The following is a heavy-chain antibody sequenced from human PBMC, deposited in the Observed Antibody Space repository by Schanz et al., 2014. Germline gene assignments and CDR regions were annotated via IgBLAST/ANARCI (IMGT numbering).Heavy chain of an antibody. Sequence: EVQLLESGGTVVQPGGSLRLSCVASGFTFNSYAMSWVRQAPGKGLEWVSAISGSGGSTYYADSVKGRFIISRDNSKNTLYLQMNSLRAEDAAVYRCARDKNYDDSAEYGMDVWGQGTTVTVSS. CDR3: ARDKNYDDSAEYGMDV. CDR1: GFTFNSYA. D-gene: IGHD3-22*01. V-gene: IGHV3-23*01. CDR2: ISGSGGST. J-gene: IGHJ6*02.